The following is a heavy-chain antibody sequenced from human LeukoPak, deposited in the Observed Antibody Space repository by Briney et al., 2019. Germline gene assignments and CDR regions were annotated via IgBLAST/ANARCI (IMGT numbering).Heavy chain of an antibody. CDR2: IYYSGST. Sequence: SETLSLTCTVSGGSISSYYWSWIRQPPGKGVEWIGYIYYSGSTNYNPSLKSRVTISVDTSKNQFSLKLSSVTAADTAVYYCARQVGATSTSYFDYWGQGTLVTVSS. V-gene: IGHV4-59*08. J-gene: IGHJ4*02. CDR1: GGSISSYY. D-gene: IGHD1-26*01. CDR3: ARQVGATSTSYFDY.